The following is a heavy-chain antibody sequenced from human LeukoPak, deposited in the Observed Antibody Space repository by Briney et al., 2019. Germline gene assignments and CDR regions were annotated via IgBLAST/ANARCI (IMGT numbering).Heavy chain of an antibody. Sequence: PGGSLRLSCAASGFTFANAWMSWVRQAPGKGLEWVAHIKSRGDGGTTEHAASVKGRFTISRDDSKDTLYLQMNSLKIEDTAIYYCLADTPDSDGYPFDYWGQGTLVTVSS. D-gene: IGHD3-22*01. CDR1: GFTFANAW. V-gene: IGHV3-15*01. CDR2: IKSRGDGGTT. J-gene: IGHJ4*02. CDR3: LADTPDSDGYPFDY.